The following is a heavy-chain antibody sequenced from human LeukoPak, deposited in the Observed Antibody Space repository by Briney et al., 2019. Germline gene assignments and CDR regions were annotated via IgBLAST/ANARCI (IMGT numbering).Heavy chain of an antibody. Sequence: PSETLSLTCTVSGGSISSYYWSWIRQPPGKGLEWIGYIYYSGSTKYNPSLKSRVTMSVDTSKNQFSLKLSSVTAADTAVYYCARVAPSYYDSSGYYSGFDYWGQGTLVTVSS. J-gene: IGHJ4*02. CDR3: ARVAPSYYDSSGYYSGFDY. D-gene: IGHD3-22*01. V-gene: IGHV4-59*12. CDR1: GGSISSYY. CDR2: IYYSGST.